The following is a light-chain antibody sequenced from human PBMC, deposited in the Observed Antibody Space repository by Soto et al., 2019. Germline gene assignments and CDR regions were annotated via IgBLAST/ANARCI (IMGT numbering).Light chain of an antibody. CDR3: SSYTSSSTVE. Sequence: QSALTQPASVSGSPGQSITISCTGTSSDVGGYNYVSWYQQYPGKAPKLMIYEVSNRPSGVSNRFSGSKSGNTASLTISGLQAEDEGEYYCSSYTSSSTVEFGGGTKLTVL. V-gene: IGLV2-14*01. J-gene: IGLJ2*01. CDR2: EVS. CDR1: SSDVGGYNY.